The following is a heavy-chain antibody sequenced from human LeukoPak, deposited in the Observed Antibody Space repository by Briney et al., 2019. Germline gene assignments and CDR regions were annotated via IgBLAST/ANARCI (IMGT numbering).Heavy chain of an antibody. D-gene: IGHD4/OR15-4a*01. J-gene: IGHJ4*02. CDR2: VSYDGNTK. Sequence: PGGSLRLSCAASGFTFSRNAMHWVRQTPGKGREWVAVVSYDGNTKYYADSVKGRFTTSRDNSENTIYLQVSSLRADDTALYYCARDFLHGAPDFFDYWGQGTLVTVSS. CDR1: GFTFSRNA. CDR3: ARDFLHGAPDFFDY. V-gene: IGHV3-30-3*01.